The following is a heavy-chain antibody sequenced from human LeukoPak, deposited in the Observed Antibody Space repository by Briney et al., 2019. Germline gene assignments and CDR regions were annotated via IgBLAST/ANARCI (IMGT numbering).Heavy chain of an antibody. CDR3: ARDAEVVVTASGVAFDI. CDR1: GFTFSDYY. J-gene: IGHJ3*02. CDR2: ISSSGSTI. Sequence: GGSLRLSCAASGFTFSDYYMSWIRQAPGKGLEWVSYISSSGSTIYYADSVKGRFTISRDNAKNSLYLQMNSLRAEDRAVYYCARDAEVVVTASGVAFDIWGQGTMVTVSS. V-gene: IGHV3-11*01. D-gene: IGHD2-21*02.